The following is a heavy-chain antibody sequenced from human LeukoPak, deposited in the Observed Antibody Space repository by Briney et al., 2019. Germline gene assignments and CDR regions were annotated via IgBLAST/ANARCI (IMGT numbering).Heavy chain of an antibody. V-gene: IGHV3-21*01. Sequence: GGSLRLSCAASGFTFSSYSMNWVRQAPGKGPEWVSSISSSSSYIYYADSVKGRFTISRDNAKNSLYLQMNSLRAEDTAVYYCAREFVAARRGYYYGMDVWGQGTTVTVSS. J-gene: IGHJ6*02. CDR2: ISSSSSYI. D-gene: IGHD6-6*01. CDR1: GFTFSSYS. CDR3: AREFVAARRGYYYGMDV.